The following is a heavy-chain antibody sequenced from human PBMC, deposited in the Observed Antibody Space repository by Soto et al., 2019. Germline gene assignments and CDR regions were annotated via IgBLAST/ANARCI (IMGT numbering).Heavy chain of an antibody. CDR1: GFTFSSYS. CDR3: ARANYYGSPGDFDY. V-gene: IGHV3-48*01. Sequence: EVQLVESGGGLVQPGGSLRLSCAASGFTFSSYSMNWVRQAPGKGLEWVSYISSSSSTIYYADSGKGRFTISRDNAKNSLYLQMNSLRAADTAVYYCARANYYGSPGDFDYWGQGTLVTVSS. D-gene: IGHD3-10*01. CDR2: ISSSSSTI. J-gene: IGHJ4*02.